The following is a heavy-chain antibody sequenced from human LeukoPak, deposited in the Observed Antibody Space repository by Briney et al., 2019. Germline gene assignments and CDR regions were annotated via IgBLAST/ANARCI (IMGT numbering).Heavy chain of an antibody. CDR3: ARDKDHYPVNWFDP. V-gene: IGHV3-30-3*01. J-gene: IGHJ5*02. CDR2: ISYDGSNK. CDR1: GFTFSSYA. Sequence: GGSLRLSCAASGFTFSSYAMHWVRQAPGKGLEWVAVISYDGSNKYYADSVKGRFTISRDNSENTLYLQMNSLRAEDTAVYYCARDKDHYPVNWFDPWGQGTLVTVSS. D-gene: IGHD1-26*01.